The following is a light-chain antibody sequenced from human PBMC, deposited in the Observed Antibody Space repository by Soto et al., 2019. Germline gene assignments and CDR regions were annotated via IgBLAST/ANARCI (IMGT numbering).Light chain of an antibody. J-gene: IGKJ1*01. Sequence: IVLTQSPGTLSFSPGERAPLSCRASQSFSSTYLAWYQQKPGQAPRLLIFGASSRATGIPDRFSGSGSGTDFTLTISRLEPEDFAVYYCQQYGSSSWTFGQGTKVDI. CDR3: QQYGSSSWT. CDR1: QSFSSTY. V-gene: IGKV3-20*01. CDR2: GAS.